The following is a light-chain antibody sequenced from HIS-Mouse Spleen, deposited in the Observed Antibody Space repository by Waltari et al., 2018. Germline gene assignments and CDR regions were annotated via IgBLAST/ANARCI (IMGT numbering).Light chain of an antibody. Sequence: QSVLTQPPSASGTPGQRVTIPCSGTSSNIGRNPVNWYQQLPGTAPKLLIYSNNQRPSGVPDRFSGSKSGTSASLAISGLQSEDEADYYCAAWDDSLNGVVFGGGTKLTVL. V-gene: IGLV1-44*01. CDR3: AAWDDSLNGVV. J-gene: IGLJ2*01. CDR2: SNN. CDR1: SSNIGRNP.